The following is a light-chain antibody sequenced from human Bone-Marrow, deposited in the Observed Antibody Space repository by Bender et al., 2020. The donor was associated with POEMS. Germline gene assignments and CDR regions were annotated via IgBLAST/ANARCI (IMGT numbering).Light chain of an antibody. CDR1: SSNIGAHA. V-gene: IGLV1-44*01. CDR2: SSH. J-gene: IGLJ3*02. CDR3: QSYDNVLGGRV. Sequence: QSVLTQPPSASGTPGQRVTISCSGGSSNIGAHAVNWYQHLPGTAPKLLIYSSHRRPSEVPDRFSASKSGTSASLTITGLQPADEADYYCQSYDNVLGGRVFGGATNLTVL.